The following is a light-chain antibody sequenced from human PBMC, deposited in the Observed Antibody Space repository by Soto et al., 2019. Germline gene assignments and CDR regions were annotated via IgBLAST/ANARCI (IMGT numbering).Light chain of an antibody. V-gene: IGLV2-14*01. Sequence: QSVLTQPASVSGSPGQSITISCTGTSSDVGGYNYVSWYQQHPVKAPKLMIYDVTNRPSGVSDRFSGSKSGNTASLTISGLQAEDEADYYCSSYTSSSTPHVFGTGTKLTVL. CDR2: DVT. CDR1: SSDVGGYNY. CDR3: SSYTSSSTPHV. J-gene: IGLJ1*01.